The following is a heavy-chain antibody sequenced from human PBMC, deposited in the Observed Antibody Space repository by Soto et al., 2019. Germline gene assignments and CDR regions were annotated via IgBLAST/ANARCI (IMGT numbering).Heavy chain of an antibody. CDR1: GGSISGSGSC. J-gene: IGHJ4*02. V-gene: IGHV4-39*07. CDR2: IHYSGNT. D-gene: IGHD1-26*01. Sequence: QLQLQESGPGLVKPSETLSLTCTVSGGSISGSGSCWAWIRQPPGKGLEWIGSIHYSGNTYYNPSLKSRVTTSVDTYKYQFCLKMSSVTAADSAIYSCARSLYVSGTYSGLDSWGQGTLVTDST. CDR3: ARSLYVSGTYSGLDS.